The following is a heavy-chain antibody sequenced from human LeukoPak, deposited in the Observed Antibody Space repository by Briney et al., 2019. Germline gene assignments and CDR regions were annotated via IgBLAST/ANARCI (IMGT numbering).Heavy chain of an antibody. Sequence: PSGTLSLTCVVSGDSISSSNYWSWVRQPPGRGLEWIGEIYHAGTTSYNPSLESRVTISVDTSRNVFSLKLSSVTAADTAVYYCARFSTNYNFFTDTYVVHWYFDLWGRGTLVTVSS. J-gene: IGHJ2*01. V-gene: IGHV4-4*02. CDR1: GDSISSSNY. CDR2: IYHAGTT. D-gene: IGHD5-24*01. CDR3: ARFSTNYNFFTDTYVVHWYFDL.